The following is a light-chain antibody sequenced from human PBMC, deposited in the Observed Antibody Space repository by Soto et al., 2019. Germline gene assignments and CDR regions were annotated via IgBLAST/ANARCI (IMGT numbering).Light chain of an antibody. CDR3: VQTQQNPFT. J-gene: IGKJ3*01. CDR2: FSY. V-gene: IGKV2-28*01. Sequence: DVMSAQSGVCRLITPEEPASISCRSSQSLLHSNGYKYLDWYLQKPGKSPQLLXYFSYSRASGVPERFSGSGSGTDFTLKISRVEAEDAGIYYCVQTQQNPFTFGPGTKVDIK. CDR1: QSLLHSNGYKY.